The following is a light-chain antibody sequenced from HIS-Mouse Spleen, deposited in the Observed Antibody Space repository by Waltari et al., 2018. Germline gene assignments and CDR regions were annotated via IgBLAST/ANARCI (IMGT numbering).Light chain of an antibody. CDR1: QGIRSY. CDR2: AAS. V-gene: IGKV1D-8*02. CDR3: QQYYSFPYT. Sequence: AIWMTQSPSLLSASTGDRVTISRRMSQGIRSYLAWYQQKPGKAPELLIYAASTLQSGVPSRFSGSGSGTDFTLTISCLQSEDFATYYCQQYYSFPYTFGQGTKLEIK. J-gene: IGKJ2*01.